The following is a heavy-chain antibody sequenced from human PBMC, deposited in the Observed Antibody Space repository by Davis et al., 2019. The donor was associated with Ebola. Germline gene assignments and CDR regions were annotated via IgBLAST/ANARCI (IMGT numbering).Heavy chain of an antibody. V-gene: IGHV1-69*06. CDR1: GYTFTSYG. Sequence: SVKVSCKASGYTFTSYGISWVRQAPGQGLEWMGGIIPIFGTANYAQKFQGRVTITADKSTSTAYMELSSLRSEDTAVYYCARDAIGAPQLTMTTVTNWFDPWGQGTLVTVSS. CDR2: IIPIFGTA. J-gene: IGHJ5*02. D-gene: IGHD4-17*01. CDR3: ARDAIGAPQLTMTTVTNWFDP.